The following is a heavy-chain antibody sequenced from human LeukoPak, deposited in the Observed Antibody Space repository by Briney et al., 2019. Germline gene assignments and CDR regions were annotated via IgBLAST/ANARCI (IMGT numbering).Heavy chain of an antibody. CDR3: AGGAASNWFDP. Sequence: SETLSLTCTVSGGSISSYYWSWIRQPPGKGLEWIGFIYDSGSTNYNPSLKSRVTISVDTSKNQFSLKLSSVTAADTAVYYCAGGAASNWFDPWGQGTLVTVSS. CDR1: GGSISSYY. CDR2: IYDSGST. D-gene: IGHD6-25*01. V-gene: IGHV4-59*12. J-gene: IGHJ5*02.